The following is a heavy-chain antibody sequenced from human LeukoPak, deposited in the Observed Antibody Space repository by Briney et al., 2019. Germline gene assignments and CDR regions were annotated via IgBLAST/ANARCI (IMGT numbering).Heavy chain of an antibody. CDR3: ARGSLYGDYNWFDP. CDR1: GGSFSGYY. V-gene: IGHV4-34*01. CDR2: INHSGST. Sequence: SETLSLTCAVYGGSFSGYYWGWTRQPPGKGLEWIGEINHSGSTNYNPSLKSRVTISVDTSKNQFSLKLSSVTAADTAVYYCARGSLYGDYNWFDPWGQGTLVTVSS. J-gene: IGHJ5*02. D-gene: IGHD4-17*01.